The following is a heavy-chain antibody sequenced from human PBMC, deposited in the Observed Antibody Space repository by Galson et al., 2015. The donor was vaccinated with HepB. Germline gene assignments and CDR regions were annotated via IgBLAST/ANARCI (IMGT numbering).Heavy chain of an antibody. D-gene: IGHD2-15*01. CDR2: ISPGDSDI. CDR3: ARQLLEVGAAISDY. J-gene: IGHJ4*02. V-gene: IGHV5-51*01. CDR1: GYSFASYW. Sequence: QSGAEVKKPGESLKISCKGSGYSFASYWIGWVRQMPGKGLEWMGIISPGDSDIRYSPPFQGQVTISVDRSISTAYLQWSSLRASDTATYYCARQLLEVGAAISDYWGQGTLVTVSS.